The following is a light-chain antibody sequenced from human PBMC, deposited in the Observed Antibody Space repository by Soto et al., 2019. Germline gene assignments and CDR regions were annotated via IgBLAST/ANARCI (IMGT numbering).Light chain of an antibody. V-gene: IGLV2-14*01. CDR1: SSDVGAYDY. Sequence: QSALTQPASVSGSPGQSITISCTGTSSDVGAYDYVSWYQQHPGKAPKFMIYEVTNRPPGVSHRFSGSKSGNTASLTISGLQAEDEADYYCSSYTSTSTYVFGTGTKVTV. CDR3: SSYTSTSTYV. CDR2: EVT. J-gene: IGLJ1*01.